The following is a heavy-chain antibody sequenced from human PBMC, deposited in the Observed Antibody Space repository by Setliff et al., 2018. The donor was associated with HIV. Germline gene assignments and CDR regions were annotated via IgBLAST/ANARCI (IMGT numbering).Heavy chain of an antibody. CDR1: GGTFSSYA. J-gene: IGHJ3*02. Sequence: SVKVSCKASGGTFSSYAISWVRQAPGQGLEWMGRIIPMFGTANYAQNFQDRVTITAYKSTSTAYMELSSLRSEDTAVYYCARELGSAASRGVYDAFDIWGQGTMVTVSS. CDR2: IIPMFGTA. D-gene: IGHD3-10*02. CDR3: ARELGSAASRGVYDAFDI. V-gene: IGHV1-69*06.